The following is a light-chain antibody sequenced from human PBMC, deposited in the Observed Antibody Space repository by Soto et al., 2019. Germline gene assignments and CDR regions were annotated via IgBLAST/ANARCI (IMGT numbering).Light chain of an antibody. CDR2: AAS. Sequence: EVVVTQSPGTLSLSPLERATLSCRASQSVSSYLAWYQQKPGQAPRLLIYAASTRATGIPARFTGSESGTEFTLTISSLQSEDFAVYYGQKYGNSPVTFGGGTKGDIK. V-gene: IGKV3-15*01. CDR1: QSVSSY. CDR3: QKYGNSPVT. J-gene: IGKJ4*01.